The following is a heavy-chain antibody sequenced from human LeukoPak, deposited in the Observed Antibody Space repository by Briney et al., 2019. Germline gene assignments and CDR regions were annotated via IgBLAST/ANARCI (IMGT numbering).Heavy chain of an antibody. D-gene: IGHD3-16*01. V-gene: IGHV4-59*08. Sequence: SETLSLTCTVSGASIKNYYWSWIRQPPGKGLEWIGYIYYSGSTNYNPSLKSRVTISVDTSKNQFSLKLSSVTAADTAVYYCARQPRGLGLSDPHYAFDIWGQGTMVTVSS. CDR1: GASIKNYY. CDR2: IYYSGST. CDR3: ARQPRGLGLSDPHYAFDI. J-gene: IGHJ3*02.